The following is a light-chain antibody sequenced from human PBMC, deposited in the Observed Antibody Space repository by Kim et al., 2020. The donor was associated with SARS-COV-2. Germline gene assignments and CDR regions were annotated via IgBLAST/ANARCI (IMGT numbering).Light chain of an antibody. CDR2: DAS. V-gene: IGKV1-33*01. CDR3: QQYDNLPPYT. J-gene: IGKJ2*01. CDR1: QDISNY. Sequence: DIQMTQSPSSLSASVGDRVTITCQASQDISNYFNWYQQKPGKAPKLLIYDASNLETGVPSRFSGSGSGTDFTFTISSLQPEDIATYYCQQYDNLPPYTFGQGTKLEI.